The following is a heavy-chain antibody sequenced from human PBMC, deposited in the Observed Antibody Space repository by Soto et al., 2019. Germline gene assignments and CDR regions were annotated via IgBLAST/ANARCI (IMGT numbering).Heavy chain of an antibody. J-gene: IGHJ5*02. V-gene: IGHV2-26*04. D-gene: IGHD6-13*01. CDR1: GFSLSNAGLG. Sequence: QVTVKESGPVLVKPTETLTLTCTVSGFSLSNAGLGVTWIRQPPGKALEWLAHIFSNDEKSYSTSLKSRLTLSKDTSKSQVVLTMTNMDPVDTATYYCASTYSTSWYWFDRWGQGTQVTLSS. CDR3: ASTYSTSWYWFDR. CDR2: IFSNDEK.